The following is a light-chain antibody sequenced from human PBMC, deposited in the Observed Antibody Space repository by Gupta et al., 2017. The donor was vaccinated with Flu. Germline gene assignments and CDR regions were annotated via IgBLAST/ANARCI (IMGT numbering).Light chain of an antibody. CDR3: QQDNNWPLT. V-gene: IGKV3-15*01. Sequence: PGSLSVSPGESATLSCRASQGVTSNLAWYQQKPGQAPRLLIYGASTRATGFPARFSGSGYGTEFSLTISSLQSEDFAVYYCQQDNNWPLTFGGGTKVEIK. CDR1: QGVTSN. J-gene: IGKJ4*01. CDR2: GAS.